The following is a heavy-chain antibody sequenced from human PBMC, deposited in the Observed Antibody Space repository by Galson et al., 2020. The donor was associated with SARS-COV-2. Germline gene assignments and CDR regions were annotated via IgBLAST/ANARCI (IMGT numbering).Heavy chain of an antibody. V-gene: IGHV3-48*02. CDR1: GFTFSSYS. D-gene: IGHD3-22*01. CDR3: ARDQEDLIVVVMGPLFDY. J-gene: IGHJ4*02. CDR2: ISSSSTI. Sequence: GESLKISCAASGFTFSSYSMNWVRQAPGKGLEWVSYISSSSTIYYADSVKGRFTISRDNAKNSLYLQMNSLRDEDTAVYYCARDQEDLIVVVMGPLFDYWGQGTLVTVSS.